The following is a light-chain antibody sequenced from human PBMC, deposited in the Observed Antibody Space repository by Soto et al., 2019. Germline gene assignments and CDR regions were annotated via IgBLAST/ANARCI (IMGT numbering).Light chain of an antibody. CDR1: QSVSSY. CDR2: DAS. V-gene: IGKV3-11*01. Sequence: EIVLTQSPATLSLSPGERATLSCRASQSVSSYLAWYQQKPGQAPRLLIYDASNRATGIPARFSGSGSGTDFTLTISSLEPEDFAVYYCQQYGSSAFTVVPGTKVDTK. CDR3: QQYGSSAFT. J-gene: IGKJ3*01.